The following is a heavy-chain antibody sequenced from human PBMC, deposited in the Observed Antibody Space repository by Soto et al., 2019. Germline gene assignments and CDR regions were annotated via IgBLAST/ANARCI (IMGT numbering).Heavy chain of an antibody. CDR1: GGTFSSYA. J-gene: IGHJ6*02. D-gene: IGHD2-2*01. V-gene: IGHV1-69*13. Sequence: ASVKVSCKASGGTFSSYAISWVRQAPGQGLEWMGGVIPIFGTANYAQKFQGRVTITADESTSTAYMELSSLRSEDTAVYYCARVYSLVPPCMDVWGQGTTVTVSS. CDR3: ARVYSLVPPCMDV. CDR2: VIPIFGTA.